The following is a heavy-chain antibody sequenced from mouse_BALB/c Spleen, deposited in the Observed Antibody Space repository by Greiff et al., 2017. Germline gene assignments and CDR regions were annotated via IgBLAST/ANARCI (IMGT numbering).Heavy chain of an antibody. CDR1: GYTFTSYW. D-gene: IGHD2-10*02. CDR3: ARGGYGNSWFAY. Sequence: VQLHQSGAELAKPGASVKMSCKASGYTFTSYWMHWVKQRPGQGLEWIGYINPSTGYTEYNQKFKDKATLTADKSSSTAYMQLSSLTSEDSAVYYCARGGYGNSWFAYWGQGTLVTVSA. CDR2: INPSTGYT. J-gene: IGHJ3*01. V-gene: IGHV1-7*01.